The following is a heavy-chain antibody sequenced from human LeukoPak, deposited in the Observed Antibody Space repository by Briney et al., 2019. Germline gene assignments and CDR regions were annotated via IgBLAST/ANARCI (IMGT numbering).Heavy chain of an antibody. J-gene: IGHJ5*02. D-gene: IGHD2-15*01. V-gene: IGHV5-51*01. CDR1: GYSFTSYW. Sequence: PGESLKISCKGSGYSFTSYWIGWVRQMPGKGLEWMGIIYPGDSDTRYSPSFQGQVTISADKSISTAYLQWSSLKASDTAMYYCALTPIVANPWFDPWGQGTLVTVSS. CDR3: ALTPIVANPWFDP. CDR2: IYPGDSDT.